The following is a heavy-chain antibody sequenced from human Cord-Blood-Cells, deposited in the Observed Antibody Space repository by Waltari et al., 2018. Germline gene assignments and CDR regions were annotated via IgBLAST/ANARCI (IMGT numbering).Heavy chain of an antibody. J-gene: IGHJ4*02. Sequence: EVQLVESGGGLIQPGGSLRLSCAASGFTVSSNYMSWVRQAPGKGLEWVSVIDSGGSTNYAESVKGRFTISRDNSKNTLYLQMNSLRAEDTAVYYCARVSYSSSWLPYYFDYWGQGTLVTVSS. CDR2: IDSGGST. CDR3: ARVSYSSSWLPYYFDY. CDR1: GFTVSSNY. V-gene: IGHV3-53*01. D-gene: IGHD6-13*01.